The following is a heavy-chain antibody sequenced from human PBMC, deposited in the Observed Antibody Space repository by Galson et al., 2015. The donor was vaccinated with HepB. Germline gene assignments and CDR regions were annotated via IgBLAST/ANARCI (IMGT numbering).Heavy chain of an antibody. Sequence: SLRLSCAASGFTFGRFGMNWVRQAPGKGLEWVSYISSSRTTIYYADSVQGRFTISRDNAKNSLYLQMNSLRAEDTAVYYCSRLTTMTAINWFDPWGQGTLVIVSS. CDR3: SRLTTMTAINWFDP. D-gene: IGHD4-17*01. CDR2: ISSSRTTI. CDR1: GFTFGRFG. J-gene: IGHJ5*02. V-gene: IGHV3-48*04.